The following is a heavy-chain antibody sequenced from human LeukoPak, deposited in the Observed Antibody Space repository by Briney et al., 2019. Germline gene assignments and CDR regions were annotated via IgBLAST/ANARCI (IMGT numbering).Heavy chain of an antibody. CDR1: GYTLNELS. J-gene: IGHJ6*03. V-gene: IGHV1-24*01. CDR2: SDPEDGEI. CDR3: AALKDFGISGYYYYYMDV. Sequence: GASVKVSCKVFGYTLNELSIHWVRQAPGKGLEWMGGSDPEDGEIIYAQKFQGRVSMTEDTSTDTIYMDLSSLRSDDTAVYYCAALKDFGISGYYYYYMDVWGKGTTVTISS. D-gene: IGHD2-15*01.